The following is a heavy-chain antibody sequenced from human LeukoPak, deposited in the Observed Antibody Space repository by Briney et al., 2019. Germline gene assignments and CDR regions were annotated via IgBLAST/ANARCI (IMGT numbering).Heavy chain of an antibody. CDR2: ISSSSYI. CDR3: ARDGGFRDIVATPFSYFDY. Sequence: GGSLRLSCAASGFTFSSYSMNWVRQAPGKGLEWVSSISSSSYIYYADSVKGRFTISRDNAKNSLYLQMNSLRAEDTAVYYCARDGGFRDIVATPFSYFDYWGQGTLVTVSS. V-gene: IGHV3-21*01. D-gene: IGHD5-12*01. J-gene: IGHJ4*02. CDR1: GFTFSSYS.